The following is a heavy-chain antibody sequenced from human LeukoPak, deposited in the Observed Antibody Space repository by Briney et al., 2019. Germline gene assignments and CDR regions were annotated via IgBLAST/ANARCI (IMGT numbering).Heavy chain of an antibody. J-gene: IGHJ4*02. CDR1: GFTFSSYW. CDR2: IKQDGGEK. Sequence: GGSLRLSCAASGFTFSSYWMSWVRQAPGKGLEWVANIKQDGGEKYYVDSVKGRFTISRDNAKNSLYLQMNSLRAEDTAVYYCTGNYYGSGSYADFDYWGQGTLVTVSS. V-gene: IGHV3-7*01. CDR3: TGNYYGSGSYADFDY. D-gene: IGHD3-10*01.